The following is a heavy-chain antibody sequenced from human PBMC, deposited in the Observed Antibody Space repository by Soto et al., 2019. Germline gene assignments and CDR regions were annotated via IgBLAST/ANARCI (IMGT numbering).Heavy chain of an antibody. CDR2: INWNGGST. J-gene: IGHJ6*02. D-gene: IGHD3-3*02. Sequence: GGSLRLSCAASGFTFDDYGMSWVRQAPGKGLEWVSGINWNGGSTGYADSVKGRFTISRDNAKNSLYLQMNSLRAEDTALYYCARDHFWGAMTPYYYYGMDVWGQGTTVTVSS. CDR3: ARDHFWGAMTPYYYYGMDV. V-gene: IGHV3-20*04. CDR1: GFTFDDYG.